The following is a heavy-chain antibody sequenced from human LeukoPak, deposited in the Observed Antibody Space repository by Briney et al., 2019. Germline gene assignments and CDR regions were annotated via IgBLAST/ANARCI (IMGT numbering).Heavy chain of an antibody. CDR2: INPNSGGT. CDR1: GYTFTGYY. CDR3: ARDLERYSSSWVFDY. V-gene: IGHV1-2*02. J-gene: IGHJ4*02. D-gene: IGHD6-13*01. Sequence: GASVKVSCKASGYTFTGYYMHWVRQAPGQGLEWMGWINPNSGGTNHAQKFQGRVTMTRDTSISTAYMELSRLRSDDTAVYYCARDLERYSSSWVFDYWGQGTLVTVSS.